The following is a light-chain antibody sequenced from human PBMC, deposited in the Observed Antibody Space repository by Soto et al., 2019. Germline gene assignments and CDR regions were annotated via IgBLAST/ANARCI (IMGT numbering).Light chain of an antibody. CDR2: GAS. Sequence: EVVLTQSPGTLSVSPGDRATLSCRASQSVSSNLAWYQQKPGQAPRLLIFGASTRATGIPARFSGSGSGTEFTLTISSLQSEDFAVYYCQQYNNWPPSITFGQGTRLE. V-gene: IGKV3-15*01. CDR1: QSVSSN. J-gene: IGKJ5*01. CDR3: QQYNNWPPSIT.